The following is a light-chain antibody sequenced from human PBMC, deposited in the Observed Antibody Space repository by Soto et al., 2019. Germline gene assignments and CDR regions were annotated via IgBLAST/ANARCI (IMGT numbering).Light chain of an antibody. Sequence: EIVLTQSPGTLSLSPGERATLSCRASQSVSSSYLAWYQQEPGQAPRLLIYGASSRATDIPDRFSGSGSGTDFTLTISRLEPEDFAVYYCQQYGSSRTFGQGTKVEIK. CDR1: QSVSSSY. CDR2: GAS. J-gene: IGKJ1*01. V-gene: IGKV3-20*01. CDR3: QQYGSSRT.